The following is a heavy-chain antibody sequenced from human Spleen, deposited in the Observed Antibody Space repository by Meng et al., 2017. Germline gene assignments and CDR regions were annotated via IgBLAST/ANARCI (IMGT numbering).Heavy chain of an antibody. CDR3: ARGLYYGSGSWYFDL. Sequence: QVQLQESGPGLVKPSGTLSLTCAVSGGSINSDNWWTWVRQPPGKGLEWIGEIFQSGTTNYNPSLKSRVTISVDTSKNQFSLKLSSVTAADTAVYYCARGLYYGSGSWYFDLWGRGTLVTVSS. D-gene: IGHD3-10*01. CDR2: IFQSGTT. CDR1: GGSINSDNW. J-gene: IGHJ2*01. V-gene: IGHV4-4*02.